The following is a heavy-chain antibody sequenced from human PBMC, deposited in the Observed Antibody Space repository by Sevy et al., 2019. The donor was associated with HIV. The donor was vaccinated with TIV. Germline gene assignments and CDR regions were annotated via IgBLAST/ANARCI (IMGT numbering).Heavy chain of an antibody. V-gene: IGHV3-23*01. Sequence: GGSLRLSCAASGFSFSSYAMSWVRQAPGKGLEWVSGISGSGGGTYYADSVKGRFTISRDNSKNTLYLRMNSLRAEDTALYYCAKDIDSSGYYYFDYWGQGTLVTVSS. CDR3: AKDIDSSGYYYFDY. D-gene: IGHD6-19*01. CDR1: GFSFSSYA. CDR2: ISGSGGGT. J-gene: IGHJ4*02.